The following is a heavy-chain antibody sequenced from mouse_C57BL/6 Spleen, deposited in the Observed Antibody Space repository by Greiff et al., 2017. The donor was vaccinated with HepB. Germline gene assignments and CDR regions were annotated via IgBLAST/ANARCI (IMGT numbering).Heavy chain of an antibody. CDR2: IWSGGST. CDR3: ASAYYSNSAWFAY. CDR1: GFSLTSYG. D-gene: IGHD2-5*01. V-gene: IGHV2-2*01. Sequence: VKLQQSGPGLVQPSQSLSITCTVSGFSLTSYGVHWVRQSPGKGLEWLGVIWSGGSTDYNAAFISRLSISKDNSKSQVFFKMNSLQADDTAIYSCASAYYSNSAWFAYWGQGTLVTVSA. J-gene: IGHJ3*01.